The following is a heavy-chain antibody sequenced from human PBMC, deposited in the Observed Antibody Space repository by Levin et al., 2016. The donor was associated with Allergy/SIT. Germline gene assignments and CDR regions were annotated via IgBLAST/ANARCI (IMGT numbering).Heavy chain of an antibody. J-gene: IGHJ4*02. CDR3: ARGSSGWYFEIIGIDY. V-gene: IGHV1-2*02. D-gene: IGHD6-19*01. CDR2: INPNSGGT. Sequence: WVRQAPGQGLEWMGWINPNSGGTNYAQKFQGRVTMTRDTSISTAYMELSRLRSDDTAVYYCARGSSGWYFEIIGIDYWGQGTLVTVSS.